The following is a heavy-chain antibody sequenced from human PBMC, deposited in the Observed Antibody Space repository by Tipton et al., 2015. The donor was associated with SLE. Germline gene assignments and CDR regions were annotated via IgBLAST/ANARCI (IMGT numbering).Heavy chain of an antibody. V-gene: IGHV3-66*01. CDR2: TFSDGST. CDR3: ARDPSGDIVLRL. D-gene: IGHD2-8*02. Sequence: SLRLSCAASGFTFSSYAMHWVRQVPGKGLEWVSVTFSDGSTFYADSVKGRFTISRDNSKNTLDLQMNSLRAEDTAVYYCARDPSGDIVLRLWGQGTTVTVSS. J-gene: IGHJ6*02. CDR1: GFTFSSYA.